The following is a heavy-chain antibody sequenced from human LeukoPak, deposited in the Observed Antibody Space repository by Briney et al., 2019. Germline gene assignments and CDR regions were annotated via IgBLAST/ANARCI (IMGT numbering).Heavy chain of an antibody. CDR3: ARSSGWRSEFDY. Sequence: GGSLRLSCAASGFIFSSYWMTWVRQAPGKGLEWVANIKYDGGGTYYVDSVKGRFTISRDNAKNSLYLQMNSLRAEDTAVYYCARSSGWRSEFDYWGQGTLVTVSS. V-gene: IGHV3-7*01. D-gene: IGHD6-19*01. CDR2: IKYDGGGT. CDR1: GFIFSSYW. J-gene: IGHJ4*02.